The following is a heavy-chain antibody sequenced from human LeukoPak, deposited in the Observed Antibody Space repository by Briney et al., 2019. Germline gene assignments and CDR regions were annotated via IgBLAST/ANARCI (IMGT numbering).Heavy chain of an antibody. J-gene: IGHJ4*02. Sequence: ASVKVSCKASGYTFTGYYMHWVRQAPGQGLEWMGWINPNSGGTNYAQKFQGRVTMTRDTSISTAYMELSRLRSDDTAVYYCARQGPLYGVRGVMGYWGQGTLVTVSS. CDR3: ARQGPLYGVRGVMGY. CDR1: GYTFTGYY. V-gene: IGHV1-2*02. D-gene: IGHD3-10*01. CDR2: INPNSGGT.